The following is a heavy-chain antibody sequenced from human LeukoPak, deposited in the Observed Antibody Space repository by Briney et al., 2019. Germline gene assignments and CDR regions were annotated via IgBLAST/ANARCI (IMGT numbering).Heavy chain of an antibody. CDR3: ARGIESYGDYGY. Sequence: PSETLSLTCTVSGGSISGSYWSWIRQPPGKGLEWIAYMYNSGSTNYNPSLKSRVTISIDTSKNPFSLKLSSLTAADTAIYYCARGIESYGDYGYWGQGILVTVSS. V-gene: IGHV4-59*01. J-gene: IGHJ4*02. D-gene: IGHD4-17*01. CDR1: GGSISGSY. CDR2: MYNSGST.